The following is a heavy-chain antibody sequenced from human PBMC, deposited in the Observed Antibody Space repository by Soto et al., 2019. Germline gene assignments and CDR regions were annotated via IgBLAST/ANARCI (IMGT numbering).Heavy chain of an antibody. CDR1: GGSFSGYY. Sequence: QVQLQQWGAGLLKPSETLSLTCAVYGGSFSGYYWSWIRQPPGKGLEWIGEINHSGSTNYNPSLKSRVTKSVDTSKNQFSLKLSSVTAADTAVYYCARGLRFLEWLLQRINWFDPWCQGTLVTVSS. J-gene: IGHJ5*02. CDR2: INHSGST. CDR3: ARGLRFLEWLLQRINWFDP. V-gene: IGHV4-34*01. D-gene: IGHD3-3*01.